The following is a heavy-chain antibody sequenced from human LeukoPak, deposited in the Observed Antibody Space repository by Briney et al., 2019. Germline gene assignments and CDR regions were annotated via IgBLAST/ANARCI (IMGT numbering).Heavy chain of an antibody. CDR2: IIPLIGTA. D-gene: IGHD1-26*01. CDR3: AIGESGSYLGDYNWFDP. Sequence: ASVKVSCKASGGTFSSHAISWVRQAPGQGLEWMGGIIPLIGTANHAQKFQGRVTITADESTSTVYMELSSLRSEDTAVYYCAIGESGSYLGDYNWFDPWGQGTLVTVSS. J-gene: IGHJ5*02. CDR1: GGTFSSHA. V-gene: IGHV1-69*13.